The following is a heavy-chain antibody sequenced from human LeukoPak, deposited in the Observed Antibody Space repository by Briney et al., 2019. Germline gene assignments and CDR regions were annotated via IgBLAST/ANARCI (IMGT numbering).Heavy chain of an antibody. CDR1: GGSISSYY. J-gene: IGHJ3*02. CDR2: IYTSGST. D-gene: IGHD3-22*01. CDR3: ARGSYYDSSGYYYSAFDI. V-gene: IGHV4-4*07. Sequence: SETLSLTCTVSGGSISSYYWSWIRQPAGKGLEWIGRIYTSGSTNYNPSLKSRVAMSVDTSKNQFSLKLSSVTAADTAVYYCARGSYYDSSGYYYSAFDIWGQGTMVTVSS.